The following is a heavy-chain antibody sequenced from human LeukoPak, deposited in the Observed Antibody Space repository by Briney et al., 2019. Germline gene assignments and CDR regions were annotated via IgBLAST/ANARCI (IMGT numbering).Heavy chain of an antibody. CDR1: GFTLGDHY. Sequence: GGSLRLSCAASGFTLGDHYMDWVRQAPGKGLEWVGRSRHKAKKYSTEYAASVKGRFTISRDDSKNSLYLQMNSLKTEDTAVYYCTRVLAAAANALDIWGQGTMVTVSS. CDR3: TRVLAAAANALDI. CDR2: SRHKAKKYST. J-gene: IGHJ3*02. D-gene: IGHD6-13*01. V-gene: IGHV3-72*01.